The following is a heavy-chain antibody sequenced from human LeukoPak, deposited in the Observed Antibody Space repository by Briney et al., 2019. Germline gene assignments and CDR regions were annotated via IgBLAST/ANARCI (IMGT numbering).Heavy chain of an antibody. J-gene: IGHJ4*02. CDR1: GYTFTGYY. D-gene: IGHD3-16*01. Sequence: ASVKVSCKASGYTFTGYYIHWVRQAPGQGLEWMGWINPNSGGTNYAQKFQGRVTMTRDTSISTAYMELSRLRADDTAVYYCARELSLQNGGYWGQGTLVTVSS. CDR2: INPNSGGT. V-gene: IGHV1-2*02. CDR3: ARELSLQNGGY.